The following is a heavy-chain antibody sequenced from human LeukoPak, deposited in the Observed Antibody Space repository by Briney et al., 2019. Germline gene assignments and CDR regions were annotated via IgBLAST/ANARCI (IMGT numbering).Heavy chain of an antibody. D-gene: IGHD3-10*01. CDR1: GGSISSYY. V-gene: IGHV4-59*12. CDR2: IYYSGST. CDR3: ARGGLVRGSINSLIAFDV. J-gene: IGHJ3*01. Sequence: SETLSLTCTVSGGSISSYYWSWIRQPPGKGLEWIGCIYYSGSTNYNPSFKSRVTISVDTSKNQFSLQLNSVTPEDTALYYCARGGLVRGSINSLIAFDVWGQGIMVTVSS.